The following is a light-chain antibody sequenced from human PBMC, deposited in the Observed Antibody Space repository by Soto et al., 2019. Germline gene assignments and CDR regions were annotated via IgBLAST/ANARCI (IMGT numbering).Light chain of an antibody. Sequence: EIVVTQSPGTLSLSPGERATLSCRASQSISSSYLAWYQQKPGQAPRLLVYAASSRATGIPDRFSGSGSGTDFTLTISRLEPEDFSVYYCQQYGSSRFTFGPGTKVDIK. CDR1: QSISSSY. J-gene: IGKJ3*01. CDR2: AAS. V-gene: IGKV3-20*01. CDR3: QQYGSSRFT.